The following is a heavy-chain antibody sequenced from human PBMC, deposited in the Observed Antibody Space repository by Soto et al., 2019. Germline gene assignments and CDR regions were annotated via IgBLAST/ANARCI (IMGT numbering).Heavy chain of an antibody. CDR1: GGSISSSSYY. CDR3: ARRLPWFGELLVNYYYYGMDV. Sequence: SSETLSLTCTVSGGSISSSSYYWGWIRQPPGKGLEWIGSIYYSGSSYYNPSLKSRVTISVDTSKNQFSLKLSSVTAADTAVYYCARRLPWFGELLVNYYYYGMDVWGQGTTVTVSS. J-gene: IGHJ6*02. D-gene: IGHD3-10*01. CDR2: IYYSGSS. V-gene: IGHV4-39*01.